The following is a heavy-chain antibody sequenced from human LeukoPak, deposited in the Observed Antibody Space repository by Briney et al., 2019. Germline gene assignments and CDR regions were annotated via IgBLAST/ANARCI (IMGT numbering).Heavy chain of an antibody. CDR3: ARDSYCGGDCYSDYFDY. V-gene: IGHV3-23*01. D-gene: IGHD2-21*02. J-gene: IGHJ4*02. CDR2: ISYGGGST. Sequence: PGGSLRLSCAASGFTFSSYAMNWVRQAPGKGLEWVSAISYGGGSTYYADSVKGRFTISRDNAKNSLYLQMNSLRDEDTAVYYCARDSYCGGDCYSDYFDYWGQGTLVTVSS. CDR1: GFTFSSYA.